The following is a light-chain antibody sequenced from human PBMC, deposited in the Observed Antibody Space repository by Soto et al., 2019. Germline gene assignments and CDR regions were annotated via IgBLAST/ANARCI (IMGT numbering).Light chain of an antibody. Sequence: QPVLTQSPSASASLGASVKLTCTLSSGHSSYAIAWHQQQPEKGPRYLMKLNSDGSHSKWDGIPDRFSGSSSGTERYLTISRLQSEDEADYYCQTWGTGFWVFGGGTKLTVL. V-gene: IGLV4-69*01. J-gene: IGLJ3*02. CDR3: QTWGTGFWV. CDR2: LNSDGSH. CDR1: SGHSSYA.